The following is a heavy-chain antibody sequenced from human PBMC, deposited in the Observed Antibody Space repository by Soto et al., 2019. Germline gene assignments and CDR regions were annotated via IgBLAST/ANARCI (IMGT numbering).Heavy chain of an antibody. D-gene: IGHD3-16*02. J-gene: IGHJ5*02. CDR1: GGSISSSSYY. CDR2: IYYSGST. V-gene: IGHV4-39*01. CDR3: ARHPSIAKFDP. Sequence: SETLSLTCTVSGGSISSSSYYWGWIRQPPGKGLEWIGSIYYSGSTYYDPSLKSRVTISVDTSKNQFSLRLSSVTAADTAVYYCARHPSIAKFDPWGQGTLVTVSS.